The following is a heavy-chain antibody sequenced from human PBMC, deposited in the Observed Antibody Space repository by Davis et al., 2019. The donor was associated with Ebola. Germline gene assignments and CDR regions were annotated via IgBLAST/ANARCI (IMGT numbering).Heavy chain of an antibody. Sequence: PGGSLRLSCTASGFNVSGNYMSWVRQAPGKGLEWVAVIYRGGNTFYADSVKGRFTISRDNSENTLYLQMNSLTADDTSVYYCARAGFDEVLDYWDQGTPVTVSS. CDR1: GFNVSGNY. CDR2: IYRGGNT. J-gene: IGHJ4*02. CDR3: ARAGFDEVLDY. V-gene: IGHV3-53*05. D-gene: IGHD3-3*01.